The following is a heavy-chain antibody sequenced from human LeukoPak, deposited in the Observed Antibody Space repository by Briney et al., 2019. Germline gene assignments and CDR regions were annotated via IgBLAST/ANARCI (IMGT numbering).Heavy chain of an antibody. J-gene: IGHJ4*02. CDR2: IHHSGST. V-gene: IGHV4-30-2*03. CDR1: GGSISSGGYY. CDR3: ARMSVVYGSGSFYKGYYFDY. Sequence: SQTLSLTCTVSGGSISSGGYYWSWIRQPPGKGLEWIGSIHHSGSTYYNPSLKSRVTISVDTSKNHFSLKLRSVTAADTAVYSCARMSVVYGSGSFYKGYYFDYWGQGTLVTVSS. D-gene: IGHD3-10*01.